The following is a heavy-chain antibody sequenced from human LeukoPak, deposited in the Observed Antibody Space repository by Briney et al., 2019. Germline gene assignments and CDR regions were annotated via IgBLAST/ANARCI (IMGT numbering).Heavy chain of an antibody. CDR2: IRYDGSNK. V-gene: IGHV3-30*02. CDR3: AKGNTVTTFSPYFDY. D-gene: IGHD4-17*01. J-gene: IGHJ4*02. CDR1: GFTFSSYG. Sequence: GGSLRLSCAASGFTFSSYGMHWVRQAPGKGLEGVAFIRYDGSNKYYADSVKGRFTISRDNSKNTLYLQMNSLRAEDTAVYYCAKGNTVTTFSPYFDYWGQGTLVTVSS.